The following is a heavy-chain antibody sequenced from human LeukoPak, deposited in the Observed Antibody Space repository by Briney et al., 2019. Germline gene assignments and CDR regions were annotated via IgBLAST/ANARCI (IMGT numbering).Heavy chain of an antibody. J-gene: IGHJ6*02. D-gene: IGHD3-10*01. V-gene: IGHV3-53*05. CDR2: IYSGGST. Sequence: GSLRPSRAASRFTVSSKYMSWVRQAPREGLEGGSGIYSGGSTYYADSVKGRLTISRDNSKNTLYLQMNSLRPEDTAVYYCAKPLRGYYYGSGRPRWLEGMDVWGQGTTVTVSS. CDR1: RFTVSSKY. CDR3: AKPLRGYYYGSGRPRWLEGMDV.